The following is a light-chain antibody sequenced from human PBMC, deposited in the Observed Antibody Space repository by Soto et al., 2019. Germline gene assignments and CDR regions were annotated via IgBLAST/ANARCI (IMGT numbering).Light chain of an antibody. CDR2: GNS. J-gene: IGLJ3*02. V-gene: IGLV1-40*01. CDR1: SSNIGAGTD. Sequence: QSVLTQPPSVSGAPGQRVTISCTGSSSNIGAGTDVHWYQQLPGTAPKLLIYGNSNRPSGVPDRLSGSKSGTSASLAITGLQAEDEAGDYRQSYDRSLSGWVFGGGTKRPVL. CDR3: QSYDRSLSGWV.